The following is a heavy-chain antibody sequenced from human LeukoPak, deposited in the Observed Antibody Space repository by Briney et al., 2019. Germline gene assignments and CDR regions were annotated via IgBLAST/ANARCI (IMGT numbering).Heavy chain of an antibody. CDR3: ARLVGAAGMYFDY. V-gene: IGHV4-59*08. Sequence: SETLSLTCTVSGGSISDYYWSWIRQPPGKGLEWIGYIYYSGTTNYSPSLKSRLTISVDTSKNQFSLKLNSVTAADTAVYYCARLVGAAGMYFDYWGQGTLVTVSS. CDR1: GGSISDYY. J-gene: IGHJ4*02. CDR2: IYYSGTT. D-gene: IGHD6-13*01.